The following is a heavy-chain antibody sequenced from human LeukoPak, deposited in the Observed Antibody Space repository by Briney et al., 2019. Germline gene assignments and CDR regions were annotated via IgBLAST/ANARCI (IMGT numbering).Heavy chain of an antibody. V-gene: IGHV1-46*01. CDR1: GYTFTAYY. Sequence: ASVEVSCKASGYTFTAYYIQWVRQAPGQGLEWMGTIRPGDTRTTYAQKFQGRVTMTWDMSTTTGYMELSSLRSEDTAVYYCVREKSGGTYDYWGQGTLVTASS. CDR2: IRPGDTRT. J-gene: IGHJ4*02. CDR3: VREKSGGTYDY. D-gene: IGHD3-16*01.